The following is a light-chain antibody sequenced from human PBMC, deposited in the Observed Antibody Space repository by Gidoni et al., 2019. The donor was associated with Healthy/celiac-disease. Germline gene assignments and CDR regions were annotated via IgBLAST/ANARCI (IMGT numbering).Light chain of an antibody. CDR3: QQYNSYPWT. Sequence: DIQMTQSPSTLSASVGDRVTITCRASQSISSWLAWYQQKPGKDPKLLIYKASSLESGVPSRFSGSGSGTEFTRTISSLQPDYFATYYCQQYNSYPWTFGQGTKVEIK. J-gene: IGKJ1*01. V-gene: IGKV1-5*03. CDR2: KAS. CDR1: QSISSW.